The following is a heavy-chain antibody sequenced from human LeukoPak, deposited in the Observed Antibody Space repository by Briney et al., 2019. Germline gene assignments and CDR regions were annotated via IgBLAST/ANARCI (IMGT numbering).Heavy chain of an antibody. V-gene: IGHV1-46*01. CDR1: GYSFTSNY. J-gene: IGHJ4*02. CDR2: IYPSDGST. CDR3: ARDQEAFDY. Sequence: GASVKVSCKASGYSFTSNYIHWVRQAPGQGLEWMGMIYPSDGSTSYAQKFQGRVTVTRDTSTSTVHMELCGLRSEDTAVYYCARDQEAFDYWGQGTLVAVSS.